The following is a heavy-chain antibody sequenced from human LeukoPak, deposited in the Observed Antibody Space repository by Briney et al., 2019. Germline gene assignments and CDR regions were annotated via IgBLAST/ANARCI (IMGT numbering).Heavy chain of an antibody. V-gene: IGHV4-59*05. CDR1: GASISSYY. CDR3: ARVYDSTGYYLDY. J-gene: IGHJ4*02. Sequence: SETLSLTCTVSGASISSYYWSWIRQPPGKGLEWIGSIYYSGSTYYNPSLKSRVTISVDTSKNQFSLKLSSMTAADTAVYYCARVYDSTGYYLDYWGQGTPVTVSS. CDR2: IYYSGST. D-gene: IGHD3-22*01.